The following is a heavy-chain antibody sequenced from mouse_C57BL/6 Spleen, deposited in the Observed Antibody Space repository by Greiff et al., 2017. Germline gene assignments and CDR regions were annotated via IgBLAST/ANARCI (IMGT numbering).Heavy chain of an antibody. Sequence: QVQLQQPGAELVRPGSSVKLSCKASGYTFTSYWMDWVKQRPGQGLEWIGNIYPSDSETHYNQKFKDKATLTVDKSTSTAYMQLSSLTSEDSAVYYYARVGTTMVTTRDYYAMDYWGQGTSVTVSS. J-gene: IGHJ4*01. V-gene: IGHV1-61*01. CDR1: GYTFTSYW. D-gene: IGHD2-2*01. CDR3: ARVGTTMVTTRDYYAMDY. CDR2: IYPSDSET.